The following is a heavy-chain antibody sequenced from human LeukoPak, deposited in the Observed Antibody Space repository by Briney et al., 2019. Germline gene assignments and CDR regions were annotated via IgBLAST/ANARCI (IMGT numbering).Heavy chain of an antibody. CDR1: GGSISSYY. Sequence: SETLSLTCTVSGGSISSYYWSWIRQPPGKGLEWIGYIYYSGSTNYNPSLKSRVTISVDTSKNQFSLKLSSVTAADTAVYYCARWNRTGWFDPWGQGTLVTVSS. CDR2: IYYSGST. CDR3: ARWNRTGWFDP. D-gene: IGHD1-1*01. J-gene: IGHJ5*02. V-gene: IGHV4-59*08.